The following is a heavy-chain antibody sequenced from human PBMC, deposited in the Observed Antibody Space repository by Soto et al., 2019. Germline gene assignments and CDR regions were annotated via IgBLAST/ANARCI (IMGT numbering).Heavy chain of an antibody. CDR2: MNPNTGNS. V-gene: IGHV1-8*01. J-gene: IGHJ4*02. CDR1: GYTFTSYD. Sequence: GPVNVSCKASGYTFTSYDIYWVRQATGQGLEWMGWMNPNTGNSGYAQKFQGRVTVTSDTSINTVYMELSSLRSEDTAVYYCARRAETNGWNGFGADKYYFDFWGQGTLVTVSS. D-gene: IGHD1-1*01. CDR3: ARRAETNGWNGFGADKYYFDF.